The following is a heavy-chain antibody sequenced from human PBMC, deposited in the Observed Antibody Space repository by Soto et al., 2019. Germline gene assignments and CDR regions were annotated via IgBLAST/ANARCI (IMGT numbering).Heavy chain of an antibody. CDR1: GCSLSRCM. D-gene: IGHD5-12*01. Sequence: GGSLRLSCTASGCSLSRCMMNWVRQAPGQGMEWIAYLSNTGSSIDYADSVKGRFTISRDNARNTLYLQMRGLRDEDTFLYYCARDDPLNPWTLRDLHPWGLET. V-gene: IGHV3-48*02. CDR2: LSNTGSSI. J-gene: IGHJ5*02. CDR3: ARDDPLNPWTLRDLHP.